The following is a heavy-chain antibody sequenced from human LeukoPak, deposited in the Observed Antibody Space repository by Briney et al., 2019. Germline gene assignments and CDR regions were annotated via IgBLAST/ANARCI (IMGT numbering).Heavy chain of an antibody. CDR2: IKQDGSEK. CDR3: ARDRLYYYDSSGYYYF. Sequence: PGGSLRLSCAASGFTFSSYWMSWVRQAPGKGLEWVANIKQDGSEKYYVDSVKGRFTISRDNAKNSLYLQMNSLRAEDTAVYYCARDRLYYYDSSGYYYFWGQGTLVTVSS. J-gene: IGHJ4*02. V-gene: IGHV3-7*01. D-gene: IGHD3-22*01. CDR1: GFTFSSYW.